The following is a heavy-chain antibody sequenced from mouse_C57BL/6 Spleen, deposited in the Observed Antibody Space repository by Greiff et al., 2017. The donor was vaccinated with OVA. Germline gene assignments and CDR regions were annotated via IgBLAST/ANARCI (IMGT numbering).Heavy chain of an antibody. D-gene: IGHD2-3*01. J-gene: IGHJ4*01. CDR3: ARGGYYVAMDY. CDR1: GSTFTDYF. CDR2: INPNNGGT. Sequence: VPLMDSGPALVQPGASVKISCQASGSTFTDYFLNWVKHSHGQILAWIGDINPNNGGTSYNQKFKGKATLTVDKSSSTAYMELRSLTSEDSAVYYCARGGYYVAMDYWGQGTSVTVSS. V-gene: IGHV1-26*01.